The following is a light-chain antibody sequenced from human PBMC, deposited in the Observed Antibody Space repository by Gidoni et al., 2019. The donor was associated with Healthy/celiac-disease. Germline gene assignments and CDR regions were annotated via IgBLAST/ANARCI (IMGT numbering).Light chain of an antibody. J-gene: IGKJ5*01. V-gene: IGKV3-11*01. CDR1: QSVSSY. Sequence: DIVLTQSPSTLSLSPGERATLSCRASQSVSSYLAWYQQQPGQAPRLLIYDASNRATGIPARCSGSGSGTDFTLTISSLEPEDVAVYYCQQRSNWPPITFGQGTRLEIK. CDR3: QQRSNWPPIT. CDR2: DAS.